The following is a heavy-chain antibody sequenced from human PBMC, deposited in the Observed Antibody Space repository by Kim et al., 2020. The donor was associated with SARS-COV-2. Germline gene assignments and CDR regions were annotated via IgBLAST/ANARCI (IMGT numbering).Heavy chain of an antibody. J-gene: IGHJ4*02. Sequence: SETLSLTCTVSGYSISSGYYWGWIRQPPGKGLEWIGYIYHSGSTYSYNPSLESRVTISLDTSKNHFSLQLSSVTAADTAFYYCARGDANFDYWGQGTLVTVSS. CDR2: IYHSGSTY. CDR3: ARGDANFDY. V-gene: IGHV4-38-2*02. CDR1: GYSISSGYY.